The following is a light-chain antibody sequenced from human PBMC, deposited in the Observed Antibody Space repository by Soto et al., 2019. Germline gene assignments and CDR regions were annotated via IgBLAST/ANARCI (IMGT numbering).Light chain of an antibody. V-gene: IGLV2-14*01. CDR3: NSYTSTYTGV. CDR2: EVS. J-gene: IGLJ1*01. CDR1: SSDVGGYKY. Sequence: QSALTQPASVSRSPGQSITISCAGTSSDVGGYKYVSWYQQHPGRAPKLLIYEVSNRPSGVSNRFSGSKSGNTASLTISGLQAEDEADYYCNSYTSTYTGVFGTGTKLTVL.